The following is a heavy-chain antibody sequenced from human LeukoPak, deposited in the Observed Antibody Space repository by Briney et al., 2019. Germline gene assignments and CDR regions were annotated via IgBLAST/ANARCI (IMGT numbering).Heavy chain of an antibody. J-gene: IGHJ4*02. D-gene: IGHD6-19*01. CDR3: ARLDTGWYNFDY. CDR2: ISSSGSTI. V-gene: IGHV3-11*04. CDR1: GFTFSDHY. Sequence: GGSLRLSCAASGFTFSDHYMDWFRQAPGKGLEWVSYISSSGSTIYYVDSVKGRFTISRDNAKNSLHLQMNSLRAEDTAVYYCARLDTGWYNFDYWGQGTLVTVSS.